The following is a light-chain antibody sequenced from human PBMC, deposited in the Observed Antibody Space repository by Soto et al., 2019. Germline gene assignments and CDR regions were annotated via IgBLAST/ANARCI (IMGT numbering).Light chain of an antibody. J-gene: IGLJ1*01. Sequence: QSVLTQPRSVSGSPGQSVTISCTGSSSDVGDYNYVSWYQQHPGKVPKLMIYAVSKRPSGVPDRFSGSKSGNTASLTISGLQADDEADYYCCSYAGSITLYVFGTGTKVTVL. CDR3: CSYAGSITLYV. V-gene: IGLV2-11*01. CDR2: AVS. CDR1: SSDVGDYNY.